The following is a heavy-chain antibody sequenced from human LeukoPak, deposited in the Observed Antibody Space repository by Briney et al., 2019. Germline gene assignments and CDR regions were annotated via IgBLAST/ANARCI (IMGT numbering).Heavy chain of an antibody. V-gene: IGHV3-64*01. CDR1: GFTFSAYG. J-gene: IGHJ4*02. CDR3: AREGSYGESDY. CDR2: INTNGGST. D-gene: IGHD3-16*01. Sequence: PGGSLRLSCVASGFTFSAYGMHWVRQAPGKGLEYVSAINTNGGSTYYANSVKGRFTISRDNSRSTLYLQMGSLRTEDMAVYYCAREGSYGESDYWSQGTLVTVSS.